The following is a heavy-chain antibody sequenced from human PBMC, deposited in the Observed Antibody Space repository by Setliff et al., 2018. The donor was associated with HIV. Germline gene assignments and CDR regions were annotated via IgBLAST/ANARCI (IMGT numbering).Heavy chain of an antibody. J-gene: IGHJ6*03. CDR2: INHSGST. Sequence: TLSLTCAVYGGSFSGYYWSWIRQPPGKGLEWIGEINHSGSTNYNPSLKSRVTISVDTSKNQFSLKLGSVTAADTAVYYCARVPPGPYYYYMDVWGKGTTVTVSS. CDR1: GGSFSGYY. CDR3: ARVPPGPYYYYMDV. V-gene: IGHV4-34*01.